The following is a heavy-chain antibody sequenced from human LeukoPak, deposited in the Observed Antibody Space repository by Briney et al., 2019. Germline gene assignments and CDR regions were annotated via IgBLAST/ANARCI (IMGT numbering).Heavy chain of an antibody. CDR2: ISAYNGNT. V-gene: IGHV1-18*01. J-gene: IGHJ6*02. CDR3: ARDSVVEVPAAILDYYYYGMDV. D-gene: IGHD2-2*01. CDR1: GYTFTSYG. Sequence: ASVKVSCKASGYTFTSYGISWVRQAPGQGLEWMGWISAYNGNTNYAQKLQGRVTMTTDTSTSTAYMELRSLRSDDTAVYYCARDSVVEVPAAILDYYYYGMDVWGQGTTVTVSS.